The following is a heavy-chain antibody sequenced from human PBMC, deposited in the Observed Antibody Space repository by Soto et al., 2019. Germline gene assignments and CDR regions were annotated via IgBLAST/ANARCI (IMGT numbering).Heavy chain of an antibody. CDR1: GFTFSSYS. V-gene: IGHV3-21*01. J-gene: IGHJ3*02. Sequence: GGSLRLSCAASGFTFSSYSMNWVRQAPGKGLEWVSSISSSSYIYYADSVKGRFTISRDNAKNSLYLQMNSLRAEDTAVYYCASSYCSGGSCYLTPSAFDIWGQGTMVTVSS. CDR3: ASSYCSGGSCYLTPSAFDI. CDR2: ISSSSYI. D-gene: IGHD2-15*01.